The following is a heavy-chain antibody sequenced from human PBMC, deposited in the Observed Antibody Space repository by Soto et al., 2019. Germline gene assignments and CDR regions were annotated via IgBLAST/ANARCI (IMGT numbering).Heavy chain of an antibody. J-gene: IGHJ3*01. CDR2: VTSSASST. CDR3: AKGGAVLLAPCAV. Sequence: GQLLESGGGMVQPGGSLRLSCAASGFTFSNFAMNWVRLPPGRGLEWVASVTSSASSTHYADSVKGRFTISRDNSKNTLYRQMNSRRADAPAGYYWAKGGAVLLAPCAVWGQGTRVPVSS. V-gene: IGHV3-23*01. D-gene: IGHD2-8*01. CDR1: GFTFSNFA.